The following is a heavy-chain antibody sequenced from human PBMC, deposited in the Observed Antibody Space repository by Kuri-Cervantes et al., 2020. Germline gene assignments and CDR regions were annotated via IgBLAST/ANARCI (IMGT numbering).Heavy chain of an antibody. Sequence: SETLSLTCAVSGGSISSGDYSWSWIRQPPGKGLEWFGYIYHSGSTYYNPSLKSRVAISVDTSKNQFSLKLSSVTAADTAVYYCARISSSWYLYYGMDVWGQGTTVTVSS. CDR2: IYHSGST. J-gene: IGHJ6*02. D-gene: IGHD6-13*01. V-gene: IGHV4-30-2*02. CDR3: ARISSSWYLYYGMDV. CDR1: GGSISSGDYS.